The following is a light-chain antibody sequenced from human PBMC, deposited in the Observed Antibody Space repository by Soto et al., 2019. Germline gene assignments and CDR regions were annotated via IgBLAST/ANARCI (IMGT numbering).Light chain of an antibody. CDR1: SGHSRSA. Sequence: QLVLTQSPSASASLGASVKLTCTLSSGHSRSAIAWHQQQPEKGPRYLMKVNSDGSHSKGDGIPDRFSGSSSGAARYLTISSLQSEDEADYYCQTWGTGIRVFGGGTKLTVL. V-gene: IGLV4-69*01. CDR2: VNSDGSH. CDR3: QTWGTGIRV. J-gene: IGLJ3*02.